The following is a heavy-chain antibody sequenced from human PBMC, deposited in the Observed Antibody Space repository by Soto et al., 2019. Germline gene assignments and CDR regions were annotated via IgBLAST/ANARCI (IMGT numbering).Heavy chain of an antibody. D-gene: IGHD2-21*02. CDR2: IYWDDDK. Sequence: QITLKESGPTLVKPTQTLTLTCTFSAFSLSTGGVGVGWIRQPPGKALEWLALIYWDDDKRYSPSLRSRLTITKYTSKNQLVLTMTNMDPVDTATYYCIQSRCGGDCLQSYASYYYYGMDVWGQGTTVTVSS. J-gene: IGHJ6*02. V-gene: IGHV2-5*02. CDR3: IQSRCGGDCLQSYASYYYYGMDV. CDR1: AFSLSTGGVG.